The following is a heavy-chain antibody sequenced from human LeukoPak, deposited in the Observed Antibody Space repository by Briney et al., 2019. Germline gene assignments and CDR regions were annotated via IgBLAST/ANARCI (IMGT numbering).Heavy chain of an antibody. D-gene: IGHD2-2*01. J-gene: IGHJ5*02. CDR1: GFTFSSYA. Sequence: PGGSLRLSCAASGFTFSSYAMSWVRQAPGKGLEWVSAISVSGGSTYYADSVKGRFTISRDNSKNTLYLQMNSLRAEDTAVYYCAKSRGGIVVVPAVWFDPWGQGTLVTVSS. CDR3: AKSRGGIVVVPAVWFDP. CDR2: ISVSGGST. V-gene: IGHV3-23*01.